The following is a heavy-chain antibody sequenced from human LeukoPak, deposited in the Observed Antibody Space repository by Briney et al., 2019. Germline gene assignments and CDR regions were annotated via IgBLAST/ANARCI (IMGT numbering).Heavy chain of an antibody. D-gene: IGHD3-22*01. CDR2: ISVRSNYI. J-gene: IGHJ4*02. Sequence: PGGSLRLSCLASGCTFSSYSINWVRQAPGKGLEWVSSISVRSNYIYYADSVRGRFRISRDDARGSLYLQMNSLRAEDTAVYYCVRLRRNSDTSGFYYYYDFWGQGTLVTVSS. V-gene: IGHV3-21*01. CDR1: GCTFSSYS. CDR3: VRLRRNSDTSGFYYYYDF.